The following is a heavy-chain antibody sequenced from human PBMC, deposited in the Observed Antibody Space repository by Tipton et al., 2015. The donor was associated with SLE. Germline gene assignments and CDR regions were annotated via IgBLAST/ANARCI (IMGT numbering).Heavy chain of an antibody. V-gene: IGHV4-30-2*01. CDR3: ARDRAICDSTTCFRSYFDY. D-gene: IGHD2-2*01. CDR1: GGSIGSGGYS. CDR2: VYHSGSA. Sequence: TLSLTCAVSGGSIGSGGYSWNWIRQPPGKGLEWIGYVYHSGSAYYNPSLKSRVTISVDRSRNQFSLNLSSVTAADTAVYYCARDRAICDSTTCFRSYFDYWGQGTLVTVSS. J-gene: IGHJ4*02.